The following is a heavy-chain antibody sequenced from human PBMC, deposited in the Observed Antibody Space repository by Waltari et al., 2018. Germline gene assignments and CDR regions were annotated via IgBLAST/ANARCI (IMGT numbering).Heavy chain of an antibody. V-gene: IGHV3-7*01. CDR2: IRRDGSQA. Sequence: EQRLVVSGGGLVQPGGSLRLFCAGSGLTFRKSWKSWVRQAPGKGLGWVANIRRDGSQANYVDSVKGRFTISRDNAKKSLYLQMNSLRAEDTGVYYCARESTASNEGVWGQGTLVTVSS. CDR3: ARESTASNEGV. CDR1: GLTFRKSW. J-gene: IGHJ4*02. D-gene: IGHD4-17*01.